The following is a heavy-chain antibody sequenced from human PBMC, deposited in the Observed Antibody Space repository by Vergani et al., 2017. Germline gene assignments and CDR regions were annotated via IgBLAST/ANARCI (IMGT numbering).Heavy chain of an antibody. CDR3: ARLLGKLQGGYFDY. D-gene: IGHD3-16*01. J-gene: IGHJ4*02. CDR2: IYTSGST. Sequence: QVQLQESGPGLVKPSETLSLTCTVSGGSISSYYWSWIRQPPGKGLEWIGYIYTSGSTNYNPSLKSRFTISVDTSKNQFSLNLSSVTAADTAVYYCARLLGKLQGGYFDYWGQGTLVTVSS. CDR1: GGSISSYY. V-gene: IGHV4-4*09.